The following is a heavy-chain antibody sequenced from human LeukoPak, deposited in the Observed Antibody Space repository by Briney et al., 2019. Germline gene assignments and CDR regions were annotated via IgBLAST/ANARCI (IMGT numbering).Heavy chain of an antibody. Sequence: SETLSLTCTVSGGSVSSGSYYWGWIRQPPGMGLEWIGSIYYSGSTYYNLSLKSRVTISVDTSKNQFSLKLSSVTAADTAVYFCARDSSHFYDTSAIDPFDIWGQGAMVTVSS. CDR2: IYYSGST. V-gene: IGHV4-39*07. D-gene: IGHD3-22*01. CDR1: GGSVSSGSYY. J-gene: IGHJ3*02. CDR3: ARDSSHFYDTSAIDPFDI.